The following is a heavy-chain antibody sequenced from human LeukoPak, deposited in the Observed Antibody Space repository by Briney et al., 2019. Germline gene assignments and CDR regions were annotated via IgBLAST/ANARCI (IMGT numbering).Heavy chain of an antibody. V-gene: IGHV4-59*01. CDR3: ARDQLGGAFDI. Sequence: SETLSLTCTVSGGSISSYYWSWIRQPPGKGLEWIGYIYYSGSTNYNPSLKSRVTISVDTSKNQFSLKLSSVTAADTAAYYCARDQLGGAFDIWGQGTMVTVSS. CDR2: IYYSGST. J-gene: IGHJ3*02. CDR1: GGSISSYY. D-gene: IGHD6-6*01.